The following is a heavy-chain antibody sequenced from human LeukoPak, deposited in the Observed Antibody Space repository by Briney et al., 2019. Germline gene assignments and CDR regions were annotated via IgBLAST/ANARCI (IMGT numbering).Heavy chain of an antibody. J-gene: IGHJ3*02. Sequence: GESLKISCKDSGYSFTSYWIGWVRQMPGKGLEWMGIISPTDSDTRYSPSLQGQVTISADRSISTAYLQWSSLKASDTAMYYCARYLGIAAAGTDSFDIWGQGTMVTVSS. CDR2: ISPTDSDT. CDR1: GYSFTSYW. CDR3: ARYLGIAAAGTDSFDI. D-gene: IGHD6-13*01. V-gene: IGHV5-51*01.